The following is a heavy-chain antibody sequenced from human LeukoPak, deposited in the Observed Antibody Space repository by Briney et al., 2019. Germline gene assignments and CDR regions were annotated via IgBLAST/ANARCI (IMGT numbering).Heavy chain of an antibody. CDR2: INPNSGGT. V-gene: IGHV1-2*02. J-gene: IGHJ3*02. Sequence: ASVKVSCKASGYTFTGYYMHWVRQAPGQGLEWMGWINPNSGGTNYAQKFQGRVTMTRNTSISTAYMELSRLRSDDTAVYYCARDYEYVWTRSTWAFDIWGQGTMVTVSS. CDR1: GYTFTGYY. D-gene: IGHD3-16*01. CDR3: ARDYEYVWTRSTWAFDI.